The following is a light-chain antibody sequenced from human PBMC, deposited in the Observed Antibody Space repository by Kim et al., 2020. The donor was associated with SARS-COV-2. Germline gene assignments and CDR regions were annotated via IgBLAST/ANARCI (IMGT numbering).Light chain of an antibody. CDR3: SSYTSSSTFYV. CDR1: SSDVGGYNY. J-gene: IGLJ1*01. V-gene: IGLV2-14*04. CDR2: DVS. Sequence: QSITLSCTGTSSDVGGYNYVSWYQQHPGKAPKLMIYDVSERPSGVSNRFSGSKSGNTASLTISGLQAEDEADYYCSSYTSSSTFYVFGTGTKVTVL.